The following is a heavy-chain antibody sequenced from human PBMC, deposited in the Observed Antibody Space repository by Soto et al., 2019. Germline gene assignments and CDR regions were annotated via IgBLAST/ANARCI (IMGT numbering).Heavy chain of an antibody. J-gene: IGHJ4*02. D-gene: IGHD6-13*01. CDR2: INHSGST. Sequence: SETLSLTCAVYGGSFSGYYWSWIRQPPGKGLEWIGEINHSGSTNYNPSLKSRVTISVDTSKNQFSLKLSSVTAADTAVYYCARGSSSSWYEEWGQGTLVTVSS. V-gene: IGHV4-34*01. CDR1: GGSFSGYY. CDR3: ARGSSSSWYEE.